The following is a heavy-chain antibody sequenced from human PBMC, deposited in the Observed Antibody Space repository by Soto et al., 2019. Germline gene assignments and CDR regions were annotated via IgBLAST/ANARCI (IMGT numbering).Heavy chain of an antibody. J-gene: IGHJ3*02. CDR1: GGSISSSSYY. Sequence: SETLSLTCTVSGGSISSSSYYWGWIRQPPGKGLEWIGSIYYSGSTYYNPSLKSRVTISVDTSKNQFSLKLSSVTAADTAVYYCSGIASTDFDIWGQGTMVTVSS. CDR2: IYYSGST. V-gene: IGHV4-39*01. D-gene: IGHD6-13*01. CDR3: SGIASTDFDI.